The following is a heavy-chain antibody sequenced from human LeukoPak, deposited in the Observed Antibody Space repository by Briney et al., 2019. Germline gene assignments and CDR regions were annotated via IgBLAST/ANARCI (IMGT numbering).Heavy chain of an antibody. Sequence: GASVTVSCKASGGTFSSYAISWVRQAPGQGLEWMGGIIPIFGTANYAQKFQGRVTITADESTSTAYMELSSLRSEDTAVYYCARLVDSSGYTDFDYWGQGTLVTVSS. J-gene: IGHJ4*02. CDR1: GGTFSSYA. D-gene: IGHD3-22*01. CDR3: ARLVDSSGYTDFDY. V-gene: IGHV1-69*13. CDR2: IIPIFGTA.